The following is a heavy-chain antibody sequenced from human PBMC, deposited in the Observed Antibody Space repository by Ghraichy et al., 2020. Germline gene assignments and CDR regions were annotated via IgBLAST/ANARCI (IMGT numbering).Heavy chain of an antibody. CDR1: GFTFSSYG. Sequence: GGSLRLSCAASGFTFSSYGMHWVRQAPGKGLEWVAVIWYDGSNKYYADSVKGRFTISRDNSKNTLYLQMNSLRAEDTAVYYCARDRGCSSTSCHGGLDVWGKGTTVTVSS. V-gene: IGHV3-33*01. CDR3: ARDRGCSSTSCHGGLDV. J-gene: IGHJ6*04. D-gene: IGHD2-2*01. CDR2: IWYDGSNK.